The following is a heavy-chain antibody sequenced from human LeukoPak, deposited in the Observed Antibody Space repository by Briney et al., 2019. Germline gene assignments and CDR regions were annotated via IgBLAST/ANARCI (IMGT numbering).Heavy chain of an antibody. J-gene: IGHJ4*02. CDR1: GFAFSNSW. Sequence: PGGSLRLSCAASGFAFSNSWMSWVRQAPGKGLEWVANINHEGGDIHYVDSVKGRFTISRDNAKNSLFLQMNSLRAEDTAVYYCARDKEYCSGGSCHTLFDFWGRGTRVTVSS. D-gene: IGHD2-15*01. V-gene: IGHV3-7*01. CDR2: INHEGGDI. CDR3: ARDKEYCSGGSCHTLFDF.